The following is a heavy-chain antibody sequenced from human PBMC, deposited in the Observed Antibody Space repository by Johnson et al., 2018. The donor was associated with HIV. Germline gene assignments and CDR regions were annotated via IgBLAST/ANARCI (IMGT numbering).Heavy chain of an antibody. CDR3: AKDQGGTYNLGAFDS. CDR1: GFSFSSYG. V-gene: IGHV3-30*18. CDR2: VLYDGGKK. J-gene: IGHJ3*01. Sequence: QVQLVESGGGVVQPGRSLRLSCAASGFSFSSYGMAWVRQAPGKGLEWVAVVLYDGGKKYYLESVQGRFNISRDNSKNTLHLQMNSLRPEETALYYCAKDQGGTYNLGAFDSWGQGTMVTVTS. D-gene: IGHD1-14*01.